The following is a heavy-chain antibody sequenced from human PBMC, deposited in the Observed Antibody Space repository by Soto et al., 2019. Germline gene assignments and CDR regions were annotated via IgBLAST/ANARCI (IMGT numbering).Heavy chain of an antibody. J-gene: IGHJ4*02. D-gene: IGHD3-10*01. Sequence: QVQLQQWGAGLLKPSETLSLTCAVYGGSFSGYYWSWIRQPPGKGLEWIGEINHSGSTNYNPSLNSRVTISVDTSKNQFSLKLSSVTAADTAVYYCARIDKRYYYGSGTLDYWGQGTLVTVSS. V-gene: IGHV4-34*01. CDR1: GGSFSGYY. CDR3: ARIDKRYYYGSGTLDY. CDR2: INHSGST.